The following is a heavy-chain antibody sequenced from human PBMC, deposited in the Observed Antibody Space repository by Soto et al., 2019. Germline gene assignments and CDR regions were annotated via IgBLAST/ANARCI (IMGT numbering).Heavy chain of an antibody. J-gene: IGHJ4*02. Sequence: PGESLKISCKVSGYSFTSYWIGWVRQMPGKGLEWMGIIYPGDSDTRYSPSFQGQVTISADKSISTAYLQWSSLKASDTAMYYCARAIIAVAGTGGYYFDYWGQGTLVTVSS. CDR2: IYPGDSDT. D-gene: IGHD6-19*01. V-gene: IGHV5-51*01. CDR1: GYSFTSYW. CDR3: ARAIIAVAGTGGYYFDY.